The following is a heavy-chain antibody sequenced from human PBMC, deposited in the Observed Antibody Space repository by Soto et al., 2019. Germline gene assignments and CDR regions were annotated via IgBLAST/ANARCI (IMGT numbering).Heavy chain of an antibody. CDR1: GCSLSDYW. D-gene: IGHD5-18*01. Sequence: PGGSLRLSCAASGCSLSDYWMHWVRQAPGEGLVWLSRITRDGSSTNYADSVKGRYTISRDNAKNTLYLQVNSLRGEDTAVYYCVRGANGYYYFDYWGQGTLVTVSS. CDR2: ITRDGSST. V-gene: IGHV3-74*01. J-gene: IGHJ4*02. CDR3: VRGANGYYYFDY.